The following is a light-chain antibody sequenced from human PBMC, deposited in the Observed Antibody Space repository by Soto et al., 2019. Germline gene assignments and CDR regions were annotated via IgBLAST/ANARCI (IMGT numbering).Light chain of an antibody. V-gene: IGKV3D-20*02. CDR1: QSVSSNY. Sequence: EIALTQSPGTLSLSPGERATLSCRASQSVSSNYVAWYQQKPGQAPSLLIYAASSRTTGIPDRFSGSGSGTDFTLTISSLEPEDFAVYYCQQRSNWITFGQGTRLEI. CDR3: QQRSNWIT. CDR2: AAS. J-gene: IGKJ5*01.